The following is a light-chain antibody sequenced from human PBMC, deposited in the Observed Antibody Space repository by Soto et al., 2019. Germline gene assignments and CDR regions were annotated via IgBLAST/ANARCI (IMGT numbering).Light chain of an antibody. CDR3: QQYNIGYT. Sequence: IQMTQSPSTLSASVGDRVTITCRASQSINKWVAWFQQKSGKAPKLLIYDAATLQSGVPSRFSGTGSGTYFSLTISRQQDEDFATYYCQQYNIGYTFGQGTRLDIK. CDR1: QSINKW. V-gene: IGKV1-5*01. CDR2: DAA. J-gene: IGKJ2*01.